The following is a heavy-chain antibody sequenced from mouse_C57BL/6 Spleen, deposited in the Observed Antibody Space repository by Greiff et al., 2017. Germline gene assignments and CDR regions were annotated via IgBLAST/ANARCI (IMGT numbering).Heavy chain of an antibody. CDR1: GFNIKHTY. CDR3: ARWGDLPRNYFDD. Sequence: VQLKQSVAELVRPGASVKLSCTASGFNIKHTYMHWVKQRPEQGLEWIGRIDPANGNNKYAPKFQGKGTITADTSSNTAYLQLRSLTSEDTAIYYCARWGDLPRNYFDDWGQGTTLTVSS. V-gene: IGHV14-3*01. CDR2: IDPANGNN. J-gene: IGHJ2*01. D-gene: IGHD5-5*01.